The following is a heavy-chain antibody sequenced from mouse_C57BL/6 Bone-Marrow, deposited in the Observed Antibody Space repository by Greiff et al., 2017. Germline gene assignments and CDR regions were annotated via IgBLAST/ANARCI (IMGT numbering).Heavy chain of an antibody. V-gene: IGHV14-4*01. J-gene: IGHJ2*01. CDR1: GFNIKDDY. CDR3: TTDGNYVEYYFDY. Sequence: VQLQQSGAELVRPGASVKLSCTASGFNIKDDYMHWVKQRPEQGLEWIGWIDPANGDTAYASKFQGKATITADTSSNTAYLQLSSLTSEDTAVYYCTTDGNYVEYYFDYSGQGTTLTVSS. D-gene: IGHD2-1*01. CDR2: IDPANGDT.